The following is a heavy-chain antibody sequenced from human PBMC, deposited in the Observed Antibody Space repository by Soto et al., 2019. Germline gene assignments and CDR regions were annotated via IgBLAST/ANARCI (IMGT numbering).Heavy chain of an antibody. CDR3: ARVHKNWFDS. J-gene: IGHJ5*01. Sequence: GESLKISCKASGYNFTAFWIHWVRQMPGKGLEWLGKIDPSDSYTNYSPSFQGHVTISTDNSITTAYLQWSSLRASDTALYFCARVHKNWFDSWAQGTMVTVSS. V-gene: IGHV5-10-1*01. CDR1: GYNFTAFW. CDR2: IDPSDSYT.